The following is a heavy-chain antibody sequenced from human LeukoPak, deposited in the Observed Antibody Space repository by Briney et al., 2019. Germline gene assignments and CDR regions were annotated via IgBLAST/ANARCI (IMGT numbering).Heavy chain of an antibody. V-gene: IGHV1-18*01. CDR3: ARDRTIAAHTQSDY. J-gene: IGHJ4*02. Sequence: ASVKVSCKASGYTFTSYGISWVRQAPGQGLEWMGWISAYNGNTNYAQKLQGIVTMTTDTSTSTAYMELRSLRSDDTAVYYCARDRTIAAHTQSDYWGQGTLVTVSS. D-gene: IGHD6-6*01. CDR2: ISAYNGNT. CDR1: GYTFTSYG.